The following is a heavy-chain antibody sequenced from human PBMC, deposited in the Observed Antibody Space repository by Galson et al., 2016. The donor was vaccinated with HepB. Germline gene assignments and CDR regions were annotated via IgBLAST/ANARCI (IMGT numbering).Heavy chain of an antibody. CDR2: ISYDGNNQ. Sequence: SLRLSCAASGFSFTTYNMHWVRQAPGKGLEWVAVISYDGNNQFYADSMKGRFTISRDNSKNTLSLQMNSLRAEDTAVYYCAREVETPQDDILTGYFDPWGQGTLVTVSS. CDR1: GFSFTTYN. D-gene: IGHD3-9*01. V-gene: IGHV3-30-3*01. CDR3: AREVETPQDDILTGYFDP. J-gene: IGHJ5*02.